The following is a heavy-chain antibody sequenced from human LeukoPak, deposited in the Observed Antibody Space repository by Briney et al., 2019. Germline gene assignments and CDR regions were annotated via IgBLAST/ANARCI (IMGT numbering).Heavy chain of an antibody. Sequence: SETLSLTCSVSGDSINSYYWNWIRQPPGKGLEWIGYIYYSGSTNYNPSLKSRVTISVDTSKNQFSLKLSSVTAADTAVYYCARAGWSNYPGYYMDVWGKGTTVTVS. CDR3: ARAGWSNYPGYYMDV. CDR2: IYYSGST. V-gene: IGHV4-59*08. D-gene: IGHD4-11*01. CDR1: GDSINSYY. J-gene: IGHJ6*03.